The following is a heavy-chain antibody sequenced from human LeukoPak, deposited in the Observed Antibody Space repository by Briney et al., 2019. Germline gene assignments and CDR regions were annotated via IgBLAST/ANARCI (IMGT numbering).Heavy chain of an antibody. CDR1: GGSISSYY. D-gene: IGHD3-3*01. J-gene: IGHJ4*02. CDR2: IYYSGST. CDR3: ARANYDFWSGYYKGVLNFDY. V-gene: IGHV4-59*08. Sequence: SETLSLTCTVSGGSISSYYWSWIRQPPGKGLEWIGYIYYSGSTNYNPSLKSRVTISVDTSKNQFSLKLSSVTAADTAVYYCARANYDFWSGYYKGVLNFDYWGQGTLVTVS.